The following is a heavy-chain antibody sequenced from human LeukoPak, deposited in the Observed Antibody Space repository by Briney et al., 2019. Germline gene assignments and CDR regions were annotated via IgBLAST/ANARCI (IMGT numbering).Heavy chain of an antibody. Sequence: GASVKVSCKASGYTFTSYDINWVGQATGQGLEWMGWMNPNSGNTGYAQKFQGRVTMTRNTSTSTAYMELSSLRSEDTAVYYCAAVGGIVGVDYWGQGTLVTVSS. CDR1: GYTFTSYD. V-gene: IGHV1-8*01. CDR2: MNPNSGNT. J-gene: IGHJ4*02. CDR3: AAVGGIVGVDY. D-gene: IGHD1-26*01.